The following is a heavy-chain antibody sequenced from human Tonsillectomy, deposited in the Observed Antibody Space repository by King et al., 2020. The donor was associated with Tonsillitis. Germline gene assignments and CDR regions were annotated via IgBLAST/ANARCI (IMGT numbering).Heavy chain of an antibody. CDR3: AGGAGDYRSYFDY. V-gene: IGHV1-2*02. CDR2: INPNSGGT. Sequence: QLVQSGAEVKKPGASVKVSFKASGYTFSGYYMHWVRQAPGQGLEWMGWINPNSGGTNYAQKFQGRVTMTRDTSLSTAYMELSRLTSDDTAVYYCAGGAGDYRSYFDYWGQGTLVTVSS. CDR1: GYTFSGYY. D-gene: IGHD4-17*01. J-gene: IGHJ4*02.